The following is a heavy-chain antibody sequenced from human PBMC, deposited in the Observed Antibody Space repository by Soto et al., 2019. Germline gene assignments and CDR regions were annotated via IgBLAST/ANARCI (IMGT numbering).Heavy chain of an antibody. V-gene: IGHV4-59*01. CDR1: GGSISSYY. D-gene: IGHD3-22*01. Sequence: SETLSLTCTVSGGSISSYYWSWIRQPPGKGLEWIGYIYYSGSTNHNPSLKSRVTISVDTSKNQFSLKLSSVTAADTAVYYCARDKEYYYDSSGYYYRGGGSLSAFDIWGQGTMVTVSS. CDR2: IYYSGST. CDR3: ARDKEYYYDSSGYYYRGGGSLSAFDI. J-gene: IGHJ3*02.